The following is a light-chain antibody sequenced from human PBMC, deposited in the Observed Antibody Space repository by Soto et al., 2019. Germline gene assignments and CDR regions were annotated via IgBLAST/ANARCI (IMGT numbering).Light chain of an antibody. CDR3: MQSLQTPLT. CDR2: LGS. CDR1: QSLLNSNGYNC. J-gene: IGKJ1*01. V-gene: IGKV2-28*01. Sequence: DIVMTQSPLSLPVTPGEPASISCRSSQSLLNSNGYNCLEWYLQKPGQSPQLLIYLGSNRASGVPDRFSGIGSGTDFTLKISRVEAEDVGVYFCMQSLQTPLTFGQGTKVDIK.